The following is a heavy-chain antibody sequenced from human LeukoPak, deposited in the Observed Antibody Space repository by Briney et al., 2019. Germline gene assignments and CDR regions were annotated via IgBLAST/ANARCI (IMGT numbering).Heavy chain of an antibody. D-gene: IGHD2-15*01. J-gene: IGHJ4*02. CDR2: MNPNSGIT. CDR1: GYTFSNYD. V-gene: IGHV1-8*01. CDR3: ARAGGYCGRISCPYYFDY. Sequence: GASVKVSCKASGYTFSNYDINWVRQATGQGLEWMGWMNPNSGITGYAQKFQGRVTMTRNTSISTAYMELSSLRSEDTAVYYCARAGGYCGRISCPYYFDYWGQGSLVAVSS.